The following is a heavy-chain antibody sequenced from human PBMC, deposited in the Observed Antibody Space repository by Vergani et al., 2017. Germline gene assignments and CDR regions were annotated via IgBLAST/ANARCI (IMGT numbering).Heavy chain of an antibody. CDR2: IIPIFGTA. D-gene: IGHD2-2*01. V-gene: IGHV1-69*06. CDR1: GGTFSSYA. Sequence: QVQLVQSGAEVKKPGSSVKVSCKASGGTFSSYAISWVRQAPGQGLEWMGGIIPIFGTANYAQKFQGRVTITADKSTGTAYMELSSLRSEDTAVYYCASFLPAAIWAEYFQHWGQGTLVTVSS. CDR3: ASFLPAAIWAEYFQH. J-gene: IGHJ1*01.